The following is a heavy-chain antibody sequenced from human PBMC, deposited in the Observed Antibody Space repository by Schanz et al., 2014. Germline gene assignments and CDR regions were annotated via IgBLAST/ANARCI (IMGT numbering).Heavy chain of an antibody. CDR2: ISYDGSNK. CDR1: RFTFSSYT. Sequence: QVQLVESGGGVVQPGRSLRLSCAASRFTFSSYTMHWVRQAPGKGLEWVALISYDGSNKYYADSVKGRFAISRENSKTTMFLQKSSLRPEATAVYYCARKTDSSGTGDYWGQGTLVTVSS. CDR3: ARKTDSSGTGDY. D-gene: IGHD6-19*01. V-gene: IGHV3-30*09. J-gene: IGHJ4*02.